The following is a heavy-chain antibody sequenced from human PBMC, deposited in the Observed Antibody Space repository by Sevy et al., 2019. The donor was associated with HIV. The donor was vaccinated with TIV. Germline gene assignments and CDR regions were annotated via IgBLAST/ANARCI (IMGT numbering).Heavy chain of an antibody. Sequence: SETLSLTCTVSGVSISSYYWSWIRQPAGKGLEWIGRIYTSGSTNYNPSLKSRVTMSVDTSKNQFSLKLSSVTAADTAVYYCARSRARESVFGVVDNWFDPWGQGTLVTVSS. J-gene: IGHJ5*02. CDR1: GVSISSYY. CDR2: IYTSGST. CDR3: ARSRARESVFGVVDNWFDP. D-gene: IGHD3-3*01. V-gene: IGHV4-4*07.